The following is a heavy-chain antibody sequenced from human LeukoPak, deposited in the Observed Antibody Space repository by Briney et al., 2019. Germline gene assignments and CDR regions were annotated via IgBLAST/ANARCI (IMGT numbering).Heavy chain of an antibody. D-gene: IGHD5-18*01. Sequence: PGGSLRLSCAASGFTFSSYWMHWVRHAPGKGLVWVSRINSDGSSTIYADSVKGRFTISRDNAKNPLYLQMNSLRAEDTAVYYCARMFTAMVPGWYFDLWGRGTLVTVSS. CDR1: GFTFSSYW. J-gene: IGHJ2*01. V-gene: IGHV3-74*01. CDR3: ARMFTAMVPGWYFDL. CDR2: INSDGSST.